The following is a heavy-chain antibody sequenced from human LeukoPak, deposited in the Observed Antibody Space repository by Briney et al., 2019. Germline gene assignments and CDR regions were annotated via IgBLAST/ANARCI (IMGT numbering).Heavy chain of an antibody. CDR1: GGSISSYY. J-gene: IGHJ4*02. CDR2: IYTSGST. D-gene: IGHD3-10*01. V-gene: IGHV4-4*07. Sequence: SETLSLTCTVSGGSISSYYWSWIRQPAGKGLEWIGRIYTSGSTNYNPSLKSRVTMSIETSKNQFSLKLSSVTAADTAVYYCARDGWFGELLDHWGQGTLATVSS. CDR3: ARDGWFGELLDH.